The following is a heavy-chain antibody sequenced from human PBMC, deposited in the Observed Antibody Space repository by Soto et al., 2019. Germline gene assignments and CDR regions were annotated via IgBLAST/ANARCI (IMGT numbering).Heavy chain of an antibody. V-gene: IGHV2-26*01. D-gene: IGHD1-26*01. CDR1: GLSLSNGKLG. CDR2: IFSSDDK. J-gene: IGHJ4*02. Sequence: SGPTLVNPTETLTLTCTVSGLSLSNGKLGVSWIRQPPGKALEWLAHIFSSDDKSYSTSLRSRLSISKDTSRSQVVLTMTNLDPMDSATYFCAHRYGGNYYRWYFDYWGQGTLVTVS. CDR3: AHRYGGNYYRWYFDY.